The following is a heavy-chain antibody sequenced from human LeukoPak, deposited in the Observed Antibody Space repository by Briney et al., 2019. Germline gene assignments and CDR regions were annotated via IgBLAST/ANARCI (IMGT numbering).Heavy chain of an antibody. J-gene: IGHJ4*02. CDR2: IYYTGST. D-gene: IGHD6-13*01. CDR1: GGSINSYY. CDR3: ARFSGGSWFDY. Sequence: KPSKTLSLTCTVSGGSINSYYWSGLRQPPGKGVEWFGYIYYTGSTNYNPSLTSRVTISVDTSNNQFSLKLSSVPAADTAVYYCARFSGGSWFDYWGQGTLVTVSS. V-gene: IGHV4-59*01.